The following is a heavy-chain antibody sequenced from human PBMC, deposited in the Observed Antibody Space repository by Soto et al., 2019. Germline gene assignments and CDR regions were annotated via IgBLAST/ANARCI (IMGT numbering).Heavy chain of an antibody. Sequence: QVQLVESGGGVVQPGKSLRLSCAASGFTISSYAMHWVRQAPGKGLEWVAVISYAGSNKYYADSVKGRCTISRDNSKNTLYLQMDSLRAEDTAMYHCARGGSSSWSTFDYWGQGTLVTVSS. V-gene: IGHV3-30-3*01. CDR3: ARGGSSSWSTFDY. J-gene: IGHJ4*02. CDR2: ISYAGSNK. CDR1: GFTISSYA. D-gene: IGHD6-13*01.